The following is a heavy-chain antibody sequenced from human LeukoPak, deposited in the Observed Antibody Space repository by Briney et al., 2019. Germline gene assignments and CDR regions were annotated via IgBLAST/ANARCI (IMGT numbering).Heavy chain of an antibody. CDR3: ARGMTTVTTFDY. V-gene: IGHV3-23*01. D-gene: IGHD4-17*01. CDR2: IVISGGST. Sequence: GGSLRLSCAASGFTFTSFAMSWVRQAPGKGLEWVSAIVISGGSTYYADSVKGRFTISRDNSKNTLYLQMNSLRAEDTAVYYCARGMTTVTTFDYWGQGTLVTVSS. CDR1: GFTFTSFA. J-gene: IGHJ4*02.